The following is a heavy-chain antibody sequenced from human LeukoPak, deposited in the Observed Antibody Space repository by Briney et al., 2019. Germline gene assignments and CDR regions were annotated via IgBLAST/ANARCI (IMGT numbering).Heavy chain of an antibody. D-gene: IGHD3-16*01. CDR2: INPNSGGT. V-gene: IGHV1-2*02. Sequence: ASVKVSCKASGYTFTGYYMHWVRQAPGQGLEWMGWINPNSGGTNYAQKFQGRVTMTRDKSISTAYLQWSSLKASDTAMYYCARQRFTTRAYAGNWFDPWGQGTLVTVSS. CDR3: ARQRFTTRAYAGNWFDP. CDR1: GYTFTGYY. J-gene: IGHJ5*02.